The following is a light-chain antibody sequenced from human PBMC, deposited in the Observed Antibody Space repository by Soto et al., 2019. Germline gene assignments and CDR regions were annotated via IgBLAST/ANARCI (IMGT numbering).Light chain of an antibody. Sequence: EIVMTQSPVTLSVSPGDRATLSCRASQSVGTNLAWYQQQPGQAPRLLIYAASTRAIGISARISGSGSGTEFTLTISSLQSEDFAVYYCQQYNNWPPLTFAGGTKVEI. CDR3: QQYNNWPPLT. CDR1: QSVGTN. J-gene: IGKJ4*01. V-gene: IGKV3-15*01. CDR2: AAS.